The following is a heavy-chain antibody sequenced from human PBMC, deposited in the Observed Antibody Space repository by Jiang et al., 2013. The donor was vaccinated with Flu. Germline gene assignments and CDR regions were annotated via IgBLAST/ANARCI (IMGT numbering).Heavy chain of an antibody. CDR2: IYPDDSDS. Sequence: QLVESGAEVKKPGESLKISCEASGYSFTNYWIAWVRQMPGKGLEWMGIIYPDDSDSRNSPSFQGQVTISIDKSINTAYLQWSSLKASDTAMYYCARRCGGDCDPKRDDAFDVWGQGTMVIVSS. J-gene: IGHJ3*01. CDR3: ARRCGGDCDPKRDDAFDV. D-gene: IGHD2-21*02. V-gene: IGHV5-51*01. CDR1: GYSFTNYW.